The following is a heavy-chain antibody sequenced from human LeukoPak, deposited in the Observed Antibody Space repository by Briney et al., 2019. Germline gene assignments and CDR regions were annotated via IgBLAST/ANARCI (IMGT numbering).Heavy chain of an antibody. D-gene: IGHD4-17*01. CDR1: GFTFNRHG. V-gene: IGHV3-48*01. CDR2: ISSSSSTI. J-gene: IGHJ4*02. CDR3: ARDGDYGDPYYFDY. Sequence: GGSLRLSCVASGFTFNRHGLHWVRQAPGKGLEWVSYISSSSSTIYYADSVKGRFTISRDNAKNSLYLQMNSLRAEDTAVYYCARDGDYGDPYYFDYWGQGTLVTVSS.